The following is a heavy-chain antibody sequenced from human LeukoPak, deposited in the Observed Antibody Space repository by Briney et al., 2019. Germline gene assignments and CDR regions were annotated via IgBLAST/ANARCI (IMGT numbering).Heavy chain of an antibody. Sequence: GGSLRLSCAASGFTFDDYAMHWVRQAPGKGLEWVSGISWNSGSIGYADSVKGRFTISRDNSKNTLYLQMNSLRAEDTAVYYCARARGARGWHADYWGQGTLVTVSS. CDR3: ARARGARGWHADY. V-gene: IGHV3-9*01. D-gene: IGHD6-19*01. CDR2: ISWNSGSI. J-gene: IGHJ4*02. CDR1: GFTFDDYA.